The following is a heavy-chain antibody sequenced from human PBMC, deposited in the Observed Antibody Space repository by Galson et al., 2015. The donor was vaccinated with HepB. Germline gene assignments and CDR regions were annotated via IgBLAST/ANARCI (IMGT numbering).Heavy chain of an antibody. CDR1: GFTFSSYG. D-gene: IGHD1-26*01. V-gene: IGHV3-33*01. Sequence: SLRLSCAASGFTFSSYGMHWVRQAPGKGLEWVAVIWYDGSNKYYADSVKGRFTISRDNSKNTLYLQMNSLRAEDTAVYYCARRAGAQNWKKYYFDYWGQGTLVTVSS. J-gene: IGHJ4*02. CDR2: IWYDGSNK. CDR3: ARRAGAQNWKKYYFDY.